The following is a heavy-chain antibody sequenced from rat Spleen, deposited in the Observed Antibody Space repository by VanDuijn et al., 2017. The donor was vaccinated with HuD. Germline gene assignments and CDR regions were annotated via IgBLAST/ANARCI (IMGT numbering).Heavy chain of an antibody. D-gene: IGHD5-1*01. V-gene: IGHV2-47*01. CDR3: TELTGYVMDD. Sequence: QVQLKESGPGLVQPSQTLSLTCTVSGLSFTSNSVSWIRQPPGKGLEWMGVLWSNGGTDYNSAIKSRLSISRDTSKSQVFLTSNSLQTHDAAVYYCTELTGYVMDDWGQGASVTVSS. CDR1: GLSFTSNS. CDR2: LWSNGGT. J-gene: IGHJ4*01.